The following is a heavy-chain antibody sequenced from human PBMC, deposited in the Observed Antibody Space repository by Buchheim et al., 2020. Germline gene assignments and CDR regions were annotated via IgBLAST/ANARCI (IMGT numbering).Heavy chain of an antibody. CDR2: INSDGSST. CDR3: ASESQYYYGMDV. CDR1: GFTFSSYW. V-gene: IGHV3-74*01. Sequence: EVQLVESGGGLVQPGGSLRLSCAAPGFTFSSYWMHWVRQAPGKGLVWVSRINSDGSSTSYADSVKGRFTISRDNATNTLSLQMNSLRAEDTAVYYCASESQYYYGMDVWGQGTT. J-gene: IGHJ6*02.